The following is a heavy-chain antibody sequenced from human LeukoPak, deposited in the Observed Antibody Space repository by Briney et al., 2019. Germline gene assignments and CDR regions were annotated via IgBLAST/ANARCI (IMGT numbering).Heavy chain of an antibody. D-gene: IGHD5-24*01. CDR2: IYYSGST. V-gene: IGHV4-59*01. Sequence: PSETLSLTCTVSGGSISSYYWSWIRQPPGEGLEWIGYIYYSGSTNYNPSLKSRVTLSVATSKTQFYLKLSSVTAADTAVYYCARTRDGDKFDYWGQGTLVTVS. CDR3: ARTRDGDKFDY. J-gene: IGHJ4*02. CDR1: GGSISSYY.